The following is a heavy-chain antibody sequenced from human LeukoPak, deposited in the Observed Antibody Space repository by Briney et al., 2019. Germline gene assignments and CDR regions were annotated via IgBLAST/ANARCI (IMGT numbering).Heavy chain of an antibody. J-gene: IGHJ4*02. Sequence: PGGSLRLSCAASGFTFSRYSMNWVCQAPGKGLEWVSYISSSSSTIYYADSVKGRFTISRDNAKNSVYLQMNSLRVEDTAVYYCARGDGVYVYWGQGTLVTVSS. CDR3: ARGDGVYVY. V-gene: IGHV3-48*01. D-gene: IGHD5/OR15-5a*01. CDR2: ISSSSSTI. CDR1: GFTFSRYS.